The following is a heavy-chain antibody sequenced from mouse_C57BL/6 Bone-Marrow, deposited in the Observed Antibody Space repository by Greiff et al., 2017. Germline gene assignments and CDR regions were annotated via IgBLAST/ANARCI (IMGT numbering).Heavy chain of an antibody. CDR1: GFNIKDYY. V-gene: IGHV14-2*01. Sequence: VQLQQSGAELVKPGASVKLSCTASGFNIKDYYIHWVKQRTEQGLAWIGRIDPEDGETKYAPKFQDKATITADTSSKPSYLQLSSLTSDDTAVYYCTRSLIYYGTNYWGQGTTLTVSS. CDR2: IDPEDGET. D-gene: IGHD1-1*01. J-gene: IGHJ2*01. CDR3: TRSLIYYGTNY.